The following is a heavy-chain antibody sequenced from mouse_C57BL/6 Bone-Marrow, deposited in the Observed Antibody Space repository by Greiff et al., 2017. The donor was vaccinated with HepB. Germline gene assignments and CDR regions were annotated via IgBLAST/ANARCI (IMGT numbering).Heavy chain of an antibody. CDR2: IRNKANNHAT. V-gene: IGHV6-6*01. CDR3: TKGTTVVATKWYFDV. Sequence: EVNLVESGGGLVQPGGSMKLSCAASGFTFSDAWMDWVRQSPEKGLEWVAEIRNKANNHATYYAESVKGRFTISRDDSKSSVYLQMNSLRAEDTGIYYCTKGTTVVATKWYFDVWGTGTTVTVSS. D-gene: IGHD1-1*01. CDR1: GFTFSDAW. J-gene: IGHJ1*03.